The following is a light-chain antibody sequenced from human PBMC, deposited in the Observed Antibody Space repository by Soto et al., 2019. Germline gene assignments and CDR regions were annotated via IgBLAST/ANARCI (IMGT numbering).Light chain of an antibody. CDR2: AAS. CDR1: QSVSSSS. Sequence: EIVLTQSPGTLSLSPGERATLSCRASQSVSSSSLGWYQQKPGQAPRLLIYAASSRATGTPDEFSGSGSGTDFTLTISRLEPEDFSVYYCQQYGSSPLYTFGQGTKLEIK. J-gene: IGKJ2*01. V-gene: IGKV3-20*01. CDR3: QQYGSSPLYT.